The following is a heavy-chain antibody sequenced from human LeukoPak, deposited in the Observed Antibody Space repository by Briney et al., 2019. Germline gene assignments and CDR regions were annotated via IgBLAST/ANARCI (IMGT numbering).Heavy chain of an antibody. CDR1: GGYISSSSYY. D-gene: IGHD2-2*01. J-gene: IGHJ4*02. CDR3: ARHRVVPAADNQDY. V-gene: IGHV4-39*01. Sequence: SETLSLTCTVSGGYISSSSYYWGWIRQPPGKGLEWIGSIYYSGSTYYNPSLKSRVTISVDTSKNQFSLKLSSVTAADTAVYYCARHRVVPAADNQDYWGQGTLVTVSS. CDR2: IYYSGST.